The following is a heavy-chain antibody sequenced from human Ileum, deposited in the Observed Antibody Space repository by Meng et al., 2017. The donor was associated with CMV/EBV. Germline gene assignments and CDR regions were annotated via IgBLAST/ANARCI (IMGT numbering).Heavy chain of an antibody. CDR3: AHRQGSYYDYVWGSYRPTSFDY. Sequence: GVGVGWIRQPPGTALEWLALIYWDDDKRYSPSLKSRLTITKDTSKNQVVLTMTNMDPVDTATYYCAHRQGSYYDYVWGSYRPTSFDYWGQGTLVTVSS. CDR1: GVG. CDR2: IYWDDDK. D-gene: IGHD3-16*02. J-gene: IGHJ4*02. V-gene: IGHV2-5*02.